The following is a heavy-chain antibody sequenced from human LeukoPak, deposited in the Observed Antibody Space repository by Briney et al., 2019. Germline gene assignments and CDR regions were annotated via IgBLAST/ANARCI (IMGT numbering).Heavy chain of an antibody. CDR2: MFYSGST. D-gene: IGHD3-9*01. J-gene: IGHJ5*02. CDR1: GGSISSSNYY. Sequence: SETLSLTCTASGGSISSSNYYWGWIRQPPGKGLEWIGSMFYSGSTYYNPSLKSRVTISADMSKNQFSLKLSSVTAADTAVYYCARIDYDILTGYSWGQGTLVTVSS. CDR3: ARIDYDILTGYS. V-gene: IGHV4-39*01.